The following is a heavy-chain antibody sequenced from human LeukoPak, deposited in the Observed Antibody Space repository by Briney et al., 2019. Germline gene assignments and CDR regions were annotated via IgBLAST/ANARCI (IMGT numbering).Heavy chain of an antibody. D-gene: IGHD2-15*01. Sequence: SETLSLTCTVSGGSISSSSYYWGWIRQPPGKGLEWIGSIYYSGSTYYNPSLKSRVTISVDTSKSQFSLKLSSVTAADTAVYYCARAALLNNWFDPWGQGTLVTVSS. CDR1: GGSISSSSYY. CDR3: ARAALLNNWFDP. CDR2: IYYSGST. J-gene: IGHJ5*02. V-gene: IGHV4-39*07.